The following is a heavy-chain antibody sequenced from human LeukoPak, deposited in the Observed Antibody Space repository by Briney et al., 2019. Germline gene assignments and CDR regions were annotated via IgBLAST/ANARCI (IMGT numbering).Heavy chain of an antibody. CDR3: ARFRDYYMDV. J-gene: IGHJ6*03. Sequence: PSETLSLTCTVSGDSISRYYWSWVRQPAGKGLEWIGRVYTSGSTNYNPSLKSRVTMSVDTSKNQFSLKLSSVTAADTAVYYCARFRDYYMDVWGKGTTVTVSS. V-gene: IGHV4-4*07. D-gene: IGHD3-10*01. CDR1: GDSISRYY. CDR2: VYTSGST.